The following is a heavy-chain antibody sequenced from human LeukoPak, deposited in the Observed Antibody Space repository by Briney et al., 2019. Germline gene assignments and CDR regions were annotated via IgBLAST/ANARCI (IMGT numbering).Heavy chain of an antibody. CDR2: ISGSSTYT. CDR3: ARDCTSTSCYVFDY. J-gene: IGHJ4*02. CDR1: GFTFSDYY. D-gene: IGHD2-2*01. V-gene: IGHV3-11*05. Sequence: GGSLRLSCAASGFTFSDYYMSWIRQAPGKGLEWVSYISGSSTYTNYAESVKGRFTISRDDAKNLLYLQMNSLRAEDTAVYHWARDCTSTSCYVFDYWGQGTLVSVSS.